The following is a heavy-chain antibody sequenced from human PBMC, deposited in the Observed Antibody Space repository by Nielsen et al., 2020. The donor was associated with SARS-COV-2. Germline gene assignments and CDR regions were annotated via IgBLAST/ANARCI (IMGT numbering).Heavy chain of an antibody. D-gene: IGHD4-17*01. Sequence: SGPTLVKPTQTLTLTCTFSGFSLSTSGVGVGWIRQPPGKALEWLALIYWDDDKRYSPSLKSRLTITKDTSKNQVVLTMTNMDPVDTATYYCAHSPPGPLQPDGTVTFDYWGQGTLVTVSS. J-gene: IGHJ4*02. CDR3: AHSPPGPLQPDGTVTFDY. CDR2: IYWDDDK. CDR1: GFSLSTSGVG. V-gene: IGHV2-5*02.